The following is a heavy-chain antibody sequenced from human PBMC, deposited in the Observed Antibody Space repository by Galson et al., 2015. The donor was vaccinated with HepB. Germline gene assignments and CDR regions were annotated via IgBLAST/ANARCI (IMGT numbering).Heavy chain of an antibody. V-gene: IGHV1-3*01. CDR2: INAGNGNT. CDR3: ARDYSGPPNQLLWFGESRAALGPVDV. J-gene: IGHJ6*02. Sequence: TVKVSCKASGYTFTSYAMHWVRQAPGQRLEWMGWINAGNGNTKYSQKFQGRVTITRDTSASTAYMELSSLRSEDTVVYYCARDYSGPPNQLLWFGESRAALGPVDVWGQGTTVTVSS. CDR1: GYTFTSYA. D-gene: IGHD3-10*01.